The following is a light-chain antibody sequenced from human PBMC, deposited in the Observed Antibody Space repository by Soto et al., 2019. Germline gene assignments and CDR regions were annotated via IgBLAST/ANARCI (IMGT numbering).Light chain of an antibody. Sequence: DIPMTQSPSSLSASVGDRVTITCRASQSISSYLNWYQQKPGKAPKLLIYAASSLQSGVPSRFSGSGSGTDFTLTISSLQPEDFATYYCQQSYSTISFGQGTKVEIK. J-gene: IGKJ1*01. V-gene: IGKV1-39*01. CDR3: QQSYSTIS. CDR2: AAS. CDR1: QSISSY.